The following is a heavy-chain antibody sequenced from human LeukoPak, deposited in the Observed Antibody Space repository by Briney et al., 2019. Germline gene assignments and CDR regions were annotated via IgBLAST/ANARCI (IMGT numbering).Heavy chain of an antibody. D-gene: IGHD3-22*01. V-gene: IGHV4-39*01. CDR2: IDYSGST. Sequence: PSETLSLTCSVSGGSITSRSYYWSWIRQPPGKGLEWIGNIDYSGSTYYNPSLQSRVTISVDTSKTHFSLKLTSVTAADTAVYYCASHHDSRGYGLAYWGQGTLVTASS. J-gene: IGHJ4*02. CDR3: ASHHDSRGYGLAY. CDR1: GGSITSRSYY.